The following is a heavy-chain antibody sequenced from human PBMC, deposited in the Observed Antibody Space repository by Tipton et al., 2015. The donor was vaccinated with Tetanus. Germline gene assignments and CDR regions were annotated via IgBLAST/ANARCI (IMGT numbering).Heavy chain of an antibody. V-gene: IGHV4-34*01. CDR1: GASFSDYY. J-gene: IGHJ5*02. CDR3: ARHLYGYWFDP. CDR2: IYFEGST. D-gene: IGHD3-10*01. Sequence: TLSPTCAVYGASFSDYYWSWIRQPPGKGLEWIASIYFEGSTYYSPSLKSRVTIAVDTSQNLFSLRLTSVTAADTAVYYCARHLYGYWFDPWGQGALVTVSS.